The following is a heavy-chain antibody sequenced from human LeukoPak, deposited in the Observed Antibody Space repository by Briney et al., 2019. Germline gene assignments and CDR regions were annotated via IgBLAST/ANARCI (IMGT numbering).Heavy chain of an antibody. CDR3: ARSCRGSSTSCSSTGWFDP. D-gene: IGHD2-2*01. CDR1: VGSISCSSYY. CDR2: IYYSGST. Sequence: SETLSLTCIVSVGSISCSSYYWGWIRQPPGKGLEWIGSIYYSGSTYYNPSLKSRVTISVDTSKNQFSLKLSSVTAADTAVYYCARSCRGSSTSCSSTGWFDPWGQGTLVTVSS. V-gene: IGHV4-39*01. J-gene: IGHJ5*02.